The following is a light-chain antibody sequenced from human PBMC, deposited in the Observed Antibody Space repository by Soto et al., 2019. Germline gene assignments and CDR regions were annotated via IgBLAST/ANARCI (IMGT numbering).Light chain of an antibody. J-gene: IGKJ2*01. CDR2: GAS. V-gene: IGKV3-15*01. Sequence: EIVMTQSPATLSVSPGERATLSCSASQSVSSNLAWYQQKPGQAPRLLIYGASTSATGIPARFSGSGSGTEFTLTISSLQSEDFAVYYCQQYNNWPLMYTFGQGTKLEIK. CDR3: QQYNNWPLMYT. CDR1: QSVSSN.